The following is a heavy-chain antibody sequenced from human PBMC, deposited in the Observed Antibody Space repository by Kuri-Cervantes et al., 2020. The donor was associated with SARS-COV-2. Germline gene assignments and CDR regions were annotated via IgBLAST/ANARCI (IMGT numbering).Heavy chain of an antibody. CDR3: ARGTLVPYYYDALDV. V-gene: IGHV3-7*04. Sequence: GGSLRLSCATSGSTFSIFWMTWVRQAPGKGLEWVANINQDGSEKSYVDSVKGRFTISRDNAKNSLYLQMNSLRAEDTAVYYCARGTLVPYYYDALDVRGQGTTVTVSS. J-gene: IGHJ6*02. CDR2: INQDGSEK. D-gene: IGHD3-3*01. CDR1: GSTFSIFW.